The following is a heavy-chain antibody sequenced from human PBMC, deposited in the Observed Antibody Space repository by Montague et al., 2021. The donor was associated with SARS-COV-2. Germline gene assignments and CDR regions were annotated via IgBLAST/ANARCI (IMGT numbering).Heavy chain of an antibody. V-gene: IGHV3-7*01. Sequence: SLILSCAASVFTVGNYWMNLVRQAPGKGLEWVANIKQDGTEKYYXYSLKVRFTTSRDNAKNSLYLQLHSLRADDTAVYYCARNDYGGVDYKYYGMGVWGQGATVTVSS. CDR2: IKQDGTEK. D-gene: IGHD4-17*01. J-gene: IGHJ6*02. CDR3: ARNDYGGVDYKYYGMGV. CDR1: VFTVGNYW.